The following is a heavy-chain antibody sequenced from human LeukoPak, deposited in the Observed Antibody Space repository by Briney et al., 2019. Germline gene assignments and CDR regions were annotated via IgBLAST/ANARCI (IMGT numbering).Heavy chain of an antibody. D-gene: IGHD3-22*01. V-gene: IGHV3-23*01. CDR2: ISGSGGTT. CDR3: AKSRSTMKDVFDI. CDR1: GFTFGSYA. J-gene: IGHJ3*02. Sequence: GGSLRLSCAASGFTFGSYAMTWVRQAPGKGLEWVSVISGSGGTTYYADSVKCRFTISRDNSKNTLYLQMNSLRAEDTAVYYCAKSRSTMKDVFDIWGQGTMVTVSS.